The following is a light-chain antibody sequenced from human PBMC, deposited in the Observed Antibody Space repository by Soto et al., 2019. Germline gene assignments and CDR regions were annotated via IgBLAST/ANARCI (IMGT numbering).Light chain of an antibody. CDR3: HQYGSSPRT. J-gene: IGKJ1*01. CDR1: QSFNSNY. V-gene: IGKV3-20*01. CDR2: GAS. Sequence: EIWLTQFPGTLSLSPWERATLSCTASQSFNSNYLAWYQQKPGQAPRLLIYGASTRATGIPDRFSGSGSGTDFTLTISRLEPEDFAVYYCHQYGSSPRTFGPGTKVDIK.